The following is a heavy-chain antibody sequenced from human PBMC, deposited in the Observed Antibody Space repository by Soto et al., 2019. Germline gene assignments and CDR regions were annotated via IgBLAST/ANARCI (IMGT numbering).Heavy chain of an antibody. D-gene: IGHD2-15*01. V-gene: IGHV1-58*01. CDR1: GFTFTSSA. J-gene: IGHJ6*02. Sequence: SVKVSCKASGFTFTSSAVQWVRQARGQPLEWIGWIVVGSGNTNYAQKFQERVTITRDMSTSTAYMELSSLRSEDTAVYYCAARKGGGWPNYYYGMDVWGQGTTVTVSS. CDR3: AARKGGGWPNYYYGMDV. CDR2: IVVGSGNT.